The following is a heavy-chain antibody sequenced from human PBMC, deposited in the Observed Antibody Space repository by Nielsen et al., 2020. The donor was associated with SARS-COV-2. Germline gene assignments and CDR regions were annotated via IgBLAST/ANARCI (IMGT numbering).Heavy chain of an antibody. CDR3: TRPWDY. V-gene: IGHV4-59*13. CDR2: IYYSGSV. CDR1: GGSISRYY. J-gene: IGHJ4*02. Sequence: SETLSLTCTVSGGSISRYYWSWIRQPPRKGLEWIGYIYYSGSVNYNPSLKSRVTISVDTSKNQFSLHLNSVTAADTAVYYCTRPWDYWGQGTLVTVSS.